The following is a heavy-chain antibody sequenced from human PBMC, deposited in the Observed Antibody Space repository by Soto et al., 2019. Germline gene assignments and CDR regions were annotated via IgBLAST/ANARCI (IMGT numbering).Heavy chain of an antibody. CDR3: AKDSVYSFGVNAFDV. J-gene: IGHJ3*01. D-gene: IGHD3-16*01. V-gene: IGHV3-23*01. CDR2: ISGRGGTT. Sequence: GSLRLSCTASSFTLDEYAMSWVRQAPGKGLEWVSSISGRGGTTYYADSVKGRFFISRDTSKNTLFLQMNSLRADDTAVYCCAKDSVYSFGVNAFDVWGQGTMVTVSS. CDR1: SFTLDEYA.